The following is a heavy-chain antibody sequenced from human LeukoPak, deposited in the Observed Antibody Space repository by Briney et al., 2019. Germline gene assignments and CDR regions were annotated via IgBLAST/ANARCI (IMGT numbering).Heavy chain of an antibody. CDR1: GFTFSNAW. V-gene: IGHV3-15*01. CDR3: TTGVGARGYYYYMDV. CDR2: IKSKTDGGTT. D-gene: IGHD1-26*01. J-gene: IGHJ6*03. Sequence: PGGSLRLSCAASGFTFSNAWMSWVRQAPGKGLEWVGRIKSKTDGGTTDYAAPVKGRFTISRDDSKNTLYLQMNSLKTEDTAVYYCTTGVGARGYYYYMDVWGKGTTVTISS.